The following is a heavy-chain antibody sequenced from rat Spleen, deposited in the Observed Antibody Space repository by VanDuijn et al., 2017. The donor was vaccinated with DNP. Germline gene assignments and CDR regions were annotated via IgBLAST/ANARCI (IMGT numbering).Heavy chain of an antibody. CDR3: ARSGYYSSIPGYVMDA. CDR2: IQNGGST. D-gene: IGHD1-2*01. Sequence: QVQLKESGPGLVQPSQTLSLTCTVAGFSLTSYNVHWVRQPPGKGLEWMGRIQNGGSTDYNSALKSRLSISRDTSKSQVFLKMNSVQTEDTAMYFCARSGYYSSIPGYVMDAWGQGASVTVSS. J-gene: IGHJ4*01. CDR1: GFSLTSYN. V-gene: IGHV2-27*01.